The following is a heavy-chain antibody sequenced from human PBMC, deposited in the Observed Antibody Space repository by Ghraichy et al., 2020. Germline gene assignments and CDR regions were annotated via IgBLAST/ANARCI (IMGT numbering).Heavy chain of an antibody. J-gene: IGHJ3*01. CDR3: ASPAPLRFLEWPQPHDAFDV. V-gene: IGHV3-23*01. Sequence: GGSLRLSCAASGFTFSTYAMNWVRQAPGKGLERVSAISSSGGSTYYADSVKGRFTISRDNSKNTLYLQMNSLRAEDTAVYYCASPAPLRFLEWPQPHDAFDVWGQGTMVTVSS. CDR2: ISSSGGST. D-gene: IGHD3-3*01. CDR1: GFTFSTYA.